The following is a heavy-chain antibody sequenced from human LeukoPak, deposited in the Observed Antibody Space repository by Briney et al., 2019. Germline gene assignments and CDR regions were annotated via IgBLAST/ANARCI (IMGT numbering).Heavy chain of an antibody. CDR3: AKEVTRGYCYDSSGLDY. V-gene: IGHV3-23*01. CDR1: GFTFSSYA. CDR2: ISGSGGST. Sequence: WGSLRLSCAASGFTFSSYAMSWVRQPPGKGLELVSAISGSGGSTYYADSMTGRFTISRDNSKNKLYLQMKRLRAEATAVYYCAKEVTRGYCYDSSGLDYWGQGTLVTVSS. J-gene: IGHJ4*02. D-gene: IGHD3-22*01.